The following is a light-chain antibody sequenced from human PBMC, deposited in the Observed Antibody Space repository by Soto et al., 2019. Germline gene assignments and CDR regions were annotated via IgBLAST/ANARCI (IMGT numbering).Light chain of an antibody. V-gene: IGKV3-15*01. CDR3: QHYSNWPRM. J-gene: IGKJ1*01. Sequence: EIVMTQSPATLSVSPGERATLSCRASQSVSSNLAWYQQKPGQAPRLLIYGASTRATGIPARFSGSGSGTEFTLTISSLQSEDFAVYYCQHYSNWPRMFGQGTKVEIK. CDR2: GAS. CDR1: QSVSSN.